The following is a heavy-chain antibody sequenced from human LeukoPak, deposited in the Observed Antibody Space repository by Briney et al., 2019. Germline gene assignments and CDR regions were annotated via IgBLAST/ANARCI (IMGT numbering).Heavy chain of an antibody. Sequence: ASVKVSCKASGYTFTSYGISWVRQAPGQGLEWMGWISAYNGNTNYAQKLQGRVTMTTDTSTSTAYMELGSLTSEDTAVYYCARSIPLWKELRRDWFDPWGQGTQVTVSS. CDR1: GYTFTSYG. D-gene: IGHD3-10*01. CDR2: ISAYNGNT. V-gene: IGHV1-18*01. J-gene: IGHJ5*02. CDR3: ARSIPLWKELRRDWFDP.